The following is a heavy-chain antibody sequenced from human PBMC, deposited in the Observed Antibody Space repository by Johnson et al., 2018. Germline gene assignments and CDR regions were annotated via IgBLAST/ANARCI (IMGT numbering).Heavy chain of an antibody. CDR2: IKQDGSEK. CDR1: GFTVGTNY. Sequence: EVQLVESGGGLIQPGGSLRLSCAASGFTVGTNYMSWVRQAPGKGLEWVANIKQDGSEKYYVDSVKGRFTISRDNAKNSLYLQMNSRSAEDTAVYYCARDLRTTVVNRYYYYYMDVWGKGTTVTVSS. J-gene: IGHJ6*03. V-gene: IGHV3-7*01. D-gene: IGHD4-23*01. CDR3: ARDLRTTVVNRYYYYYMDV.